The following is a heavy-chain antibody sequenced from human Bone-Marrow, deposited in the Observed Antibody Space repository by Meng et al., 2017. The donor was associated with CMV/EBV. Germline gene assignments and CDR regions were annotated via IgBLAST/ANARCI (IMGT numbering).Heavy chain of an antibody. CDR1: GGSISSSSYY. J-gene: IGHJ4*02. Sequence: SETLCLTCTVSGGSISSSSYYWGWIRQPPGKGLEWIGSIYYSGSTYYNPSLKSRVTISVDTSKNQFSLKLSSVTAADTAVYYCARASGWELLTPFAYWGQGTLVTVAS. CDR3: ARASGWELLTPFAY. CDR2: IYYSGST. D-gene: IGHD1-26*01. V-gene: IGHV4-39*07.